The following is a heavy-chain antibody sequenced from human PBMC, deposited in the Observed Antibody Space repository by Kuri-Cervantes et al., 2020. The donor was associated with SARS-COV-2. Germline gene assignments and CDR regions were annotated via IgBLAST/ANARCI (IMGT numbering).Heavy chain of an antibody. CDR1: GFTFSSYD. J-gene: IGHJ3*02. CDR3: AKSGYDFPNPHDAFDI. Sequence: GESLKISCAASGFTFSSYDMSWVRQAPGRGLEWVSAISGSGGSTYYADSVKGRFTISRDNSKNTLYLQMNSLRAEDTAVYYCAKSGYDFPNPHDAFDIWGQGTMVTVSS. D-gene: IGHD5-12*01. V-gene: IGHV3-23*01. CDR2: ISGSGGST.